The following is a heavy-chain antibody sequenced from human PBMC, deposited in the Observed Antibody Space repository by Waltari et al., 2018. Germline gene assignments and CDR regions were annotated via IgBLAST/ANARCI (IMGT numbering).Heavy chain of an antibody. V-gene: IGHV4-34*01. D-gene: IGHD3-10*01. CDR2: INHSGST. J-gene: IGHJ4*02. CDR3: ARLKCFGELSYDY. Sequence: QVQLQQWGAGLLKPSETLSLTCAVYGGSFSGYYWSWIRQPPGKGLAWIVEINHSGSTNYNPSLKSRVTISVDTSKNQFSLKLSSVTAADTAVYYCARLKCFGELSYDYWGQGTLVTVSS. CDR1: GGSFSGYY.